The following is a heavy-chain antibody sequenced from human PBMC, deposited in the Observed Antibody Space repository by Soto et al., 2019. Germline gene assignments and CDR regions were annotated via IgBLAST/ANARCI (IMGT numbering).Heavy chain of an antibody. J-gene: IGHJ4*02. D-gene: IGHD5-18*01. CDR1: SFTFSSYS. CDR3: AGKVPDGYSREFDY. CDR2: ISTTSSSI. Sequence: GGSLRLSCAASSFTFSSYSMNSVRQAPGKGLEWVSFISTTSSSIYYADSLKGRFTVSRDNAKNSLYLQMNSLRDEDTAVYYCAGKVPDGYSREFDYGGQGALVTVSS. V-gene: IGHV3-48*02.